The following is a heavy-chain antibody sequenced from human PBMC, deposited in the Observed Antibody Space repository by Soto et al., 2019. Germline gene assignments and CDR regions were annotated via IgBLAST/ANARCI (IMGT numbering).Heavy chain of an antibody. CDR3: ARPTLYYDFWSASYGDGMEV. D-gene: IGHD3-3*01. CDR2: ISYSGST. V-gene: IGHV4-59*01. J-gene: IGHJ6*02. CDR1: GGSISSDY. Sequence: SETLSLTFTVSGGSISSDYCSWIRQPPGKGLEWIGYISYSGSTNYNPSLKSRVTISVDTSKNPFSLKLSSVTAADTAVYYCARPTLYYDFWSASYGDGMEVWGQGTTVT.